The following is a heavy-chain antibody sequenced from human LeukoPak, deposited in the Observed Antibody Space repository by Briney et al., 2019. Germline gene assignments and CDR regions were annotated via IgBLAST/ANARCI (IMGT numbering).Heavy chain of an antibody. Sequence: SETLSLTCTVSGGSISYYYWSWIRQPPGKGLEWIGYIYYSGSTNYNPSLKSRVTISVDTSKNQFSLKLSSVTAADTAVYYCARDRGGYDSSGYSDDAFDIWGQGTMVTVSS. J-gene: IGHJ3*02. CDR1: GGSISYYY. CDR2: IYYSGST. V-gene: IGHV4-59*01. CDR3: ARDRGGYDSSGYSDDAFDI. D-gene: IGHD3-22*01.